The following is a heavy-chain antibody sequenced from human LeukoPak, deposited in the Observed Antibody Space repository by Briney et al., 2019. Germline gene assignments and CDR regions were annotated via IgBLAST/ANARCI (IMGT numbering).Heavy chain of an antibody. CDR2: ISAYNGNT. CDR3: ARRRGGGVIASFDS. V-gene: IGHV1-18*01. Sequence: VASVKVSCKASGYTFTSYGISWVRQAPGQGLEGMGWISAYNGNTNYAQKLQGRVTMTTDTSTSTAYMELRSLRSDDTAVYYCARRRGGGVIASFDSWGQGTLVTVSS. D-gene: IGHD3-16*02. J-gene: IGHJ4*02. CDR1: GYTFTSYG.